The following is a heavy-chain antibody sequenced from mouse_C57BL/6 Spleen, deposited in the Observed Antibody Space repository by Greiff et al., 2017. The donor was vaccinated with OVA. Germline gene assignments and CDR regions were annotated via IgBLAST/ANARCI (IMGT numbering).Heavy chain of an antibody. CDR1: GLTFSSYA. J-gene: IGHJ3*01. Sequence: EVLLVESGGGLVKPGGSLKLSCAASGLTFSSYAMSWVRQTPEKGLEWVAPISDGGSYTDSPDNVKGRFTISRDNAKKSLYLQKSQLKSEDKAVYYCASPYGYVAWFAYWGQGTLVTVSA. V-gene: IGHV5-4*01. CDR2: ISDGGSYT. CDR3: ASPYGYVAWFAY. D-gene: IGHD2-2*01.